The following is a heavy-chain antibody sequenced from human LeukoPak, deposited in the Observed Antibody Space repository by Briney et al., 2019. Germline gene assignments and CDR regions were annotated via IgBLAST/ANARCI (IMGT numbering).Heavy chain of an antibody. J-gene: IGHJ5*02. CDR1: GFTFSSYW. CDR2: IKQDGSET. V-gene: IGHV3-7*01. CDR3: ARGRLAARPGWFVP. D-gene: IGHD6-6*01. Sequence: GGSLRLSCVASGFTFSSYWMRSVRQAPEKGLEWVANIKQDGSETHYVDSVKGRSTISRDNAKNSLYLQMNSLRAEDTAVYYCARGRLAARPGWFVPWGQGTLVTVSS.